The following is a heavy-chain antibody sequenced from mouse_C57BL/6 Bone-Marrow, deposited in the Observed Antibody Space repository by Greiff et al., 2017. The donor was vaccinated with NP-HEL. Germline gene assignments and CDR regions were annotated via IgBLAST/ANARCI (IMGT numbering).Heavy chain of an antibody. J-gene: IGHJ2*01. D-gene: IGHD1-1*01. CDR1: GFTFSSYG. V-gene: IGHV5-6*01. Sequence: VQLKQSGGDLVKPGGSLKLSCAASGFTFSSYGMSWVRQTPDKRLEWVATISSGGSYTYYPDSVKGRFTISRDNAKNTLYLQMSSLKSEDTAMYYCARRTVVATDYWGQGTTLTVSS. CDR3: ARRTVVATDY. CDR2: ISSGGSYT.